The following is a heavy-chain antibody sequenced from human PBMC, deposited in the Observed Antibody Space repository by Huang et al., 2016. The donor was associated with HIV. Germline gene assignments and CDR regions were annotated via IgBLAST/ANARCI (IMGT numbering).Heavy chain of an antibody. CDR2: IYYSGST. Sequence: QVQLQESGPGLVKPSQTLSLTCTFSGCSISSGGYYWSWIRQAPGKGLGWIGYIYYSGSTDYNPSLKSRVTISVDTSKNQFSLKLSSVTAADTAVYYCARDTDGGRTFDIWGQGTMVTVSS. V-gene: IGHV4-30-4*08. J-gene: IGHJ3*02. CDR1: GCSISSGGYY. CDR3: ARDTDGGRTFDI. D-gene: IGHD2-2*02.